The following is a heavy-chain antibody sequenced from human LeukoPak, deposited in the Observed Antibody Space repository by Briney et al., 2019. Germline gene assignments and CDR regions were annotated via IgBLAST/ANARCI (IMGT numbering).Heavy chain of an antibody. Sequence: GRSLRLSCAASGFTFSRYDMHWVCQATGKGLEWVPAIGTAGDTYYPGSVKGRFTISRENAKNSLYLQMNSLRAGDTAVYYCARWGTTGFWAFDIWGQGTMVTVSS. D-gene: IGHD3-16*01. V-gene: IGHV3-13*04. CDR2: IGTAGDT. CDR1: GFTFSRYD. J-gene: IGHJ3*02. CDR3: ARWGTTGFWAFDI.